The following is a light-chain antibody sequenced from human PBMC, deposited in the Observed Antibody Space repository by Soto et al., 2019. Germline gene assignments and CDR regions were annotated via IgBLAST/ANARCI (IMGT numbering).Light chain of an antibody. CDR2: EVS. CDR3: SSYTSSYTYV. Sequence: QSALTQPASVSGSPGQSITISCTGTSSGVGGYNYVSWYQQHPGKAPKLMIYEVSNRPSGVSNRFSGSKSGNTASLTISGLQAEDEADYYCSSYTSSYTYVFGTGTKV. V-gene: IGLV2-14*01. CDR1: SSGVGGYNY. J-gene: IGLJ1*01.